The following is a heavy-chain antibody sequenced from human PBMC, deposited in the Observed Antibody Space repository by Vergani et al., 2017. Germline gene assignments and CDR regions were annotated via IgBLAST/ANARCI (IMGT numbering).Heavy chain of an antibody. J-gene: IGHJ6*04. CDR1: GFTFSSYG. CDR3: ARVRYSSGWLDGMDV. Sequence: VQLVESGGGLVQPGGSLRLSCAASGFTFSSYGMHWVRQAPGKGLEWVAVIWYDGSNKYYADSVKGRFTISRDNSKNTLYLQMNGLRAEDPAVYYCARVRYSSGWLDGMDVWGKGTTVTVSS. CDR2: IWYDGSNK. D-gene: IGHD6-19*01. V-gene: IGHV3-33*08.